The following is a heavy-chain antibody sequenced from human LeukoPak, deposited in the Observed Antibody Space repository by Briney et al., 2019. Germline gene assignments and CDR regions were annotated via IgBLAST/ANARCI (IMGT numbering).Heavy chain of an antibody. Sequence: SETLSLTRTVSGGSISSSSYYWGWARQPPGRGREGIVIIYYSGRNSYHPSLKSRVTISVDTSKNQFSLKLSSVTAADTAVYYCARDPYGPYVYFPSDAFDIWGRGTMVTVSS. J-gene: IGHJ3*02. D-gene: IGHD3-10*02. CDR2: IYYSGRN. CDR3: ARDPYGPYVYFPSDAFDI. CDR1: GGSISSSSYY. V-gene: IGHV4-39*07.